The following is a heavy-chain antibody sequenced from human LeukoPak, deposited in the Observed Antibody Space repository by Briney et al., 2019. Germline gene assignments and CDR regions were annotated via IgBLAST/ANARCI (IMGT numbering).Heavy chain of an antibody. Sequence: TTSETLSLTCTVSGDSISSGDYYWSWIRQPAGKGLEWIGRISSSGSTNYNPSLKSRVTISVDTSKNQFSLKLSSVTAADTAVYYCARLYSGYDLIYYMDVWGKGTTVTISS. CDR3: ARLYSGYDLIYYMDV. V-gene: IGHV4-61*02. CDR2: ISSSGST. D-gene: IGHD5-12*01. CDR1: GDSISSGDYY. J-gene: IGHJ6*03.